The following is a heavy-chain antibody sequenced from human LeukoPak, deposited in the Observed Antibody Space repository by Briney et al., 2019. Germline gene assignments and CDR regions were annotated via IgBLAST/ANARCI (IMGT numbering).Heavy chain of an antibody. CDR2: INHSGST. V-gene: IGHV4-34*01. Sequence: SETLSLTCAVYGGSFSGYYWSWIRQPPGKGLEWIGEINHSGSTNYNPSLKSRVTISVDTSKNQFSLKLSSVTAADTAVYYCARLAVAGTRIDIYFDYWGQGTLVTVSS. D-gene: IGHD6-19*01. J-gene: IGHJ4*02. CDR3: ARLAVAGTRIDIYFDY. CDR1: GGSFSGYY.